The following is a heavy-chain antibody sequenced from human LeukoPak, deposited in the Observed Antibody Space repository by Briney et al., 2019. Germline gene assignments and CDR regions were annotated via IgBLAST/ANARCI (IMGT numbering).Heavy chain of an antibody. D-gene: IGHD2-15*01. CDR3: ARDGRYCSGGFCYPH. Sequence: GSLRLSCAASGFTFSSYEMNWVRQAPGKGLEWVSYISSSGSTIFYADSVKGRFPISRDNAKNSLYLQMNSLRAEDTAVYYCARDGRYCSGGFCYPHWGLGTLVTVSS. J-gene: IGHJ4*02. CDR2: ISSSGSTI. V-gene: IGHV3-48*03. CDR1: GFTFSSYE.